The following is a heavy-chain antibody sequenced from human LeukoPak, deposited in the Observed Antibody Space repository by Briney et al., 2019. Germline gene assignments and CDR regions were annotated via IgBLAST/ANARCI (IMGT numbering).Heavy chain of an antibody. CDR3: TRAPPGMTMMTDY. CDR1: GGTFSSFA. Sequence: SVNVSCKASGGTFSSFAISWVRQAPGQGLEWMGGIIPIFGTANYAQKFQGRVTITADESTSTAYMELSSLRSEDTAVYYCTRAPPGMTMMTDYWGQGTLVTVSS. CDR2: IIPIFGTA. V-gene: IGHV1-69*13. D-gene: IGHD3-22*01. J-gene: IGHJ4*02.